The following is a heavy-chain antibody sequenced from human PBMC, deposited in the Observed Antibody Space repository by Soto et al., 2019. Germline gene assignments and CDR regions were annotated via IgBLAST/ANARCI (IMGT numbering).Heavy chain of an antibody. V-gene: IGHV3-30*18. CDR2: ISYDGSNK. D-gene: IGHD2-2*01. J-gene: IGHJ6*02. Sequence: GGSLRLSCAASGFTFSSYGMHWVRQAPGKGLEWVAVISYDGSNKYYADSVKGRFTISRDNSKNTLYLQMNSLRAEDTAVYYCAKDRKRSVVIDYYYYYYGMDVWGQGTTVTVSS. CDR3: AKDRKRSVVIDYYYYYYGMDV. CDR1: GFTFSSYG.